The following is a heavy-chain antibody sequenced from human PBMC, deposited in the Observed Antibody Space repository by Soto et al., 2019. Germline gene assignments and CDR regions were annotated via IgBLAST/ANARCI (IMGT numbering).Heavy chain of an antibody. CDR1: GFTLSSYA. CDR3: AKGHGDYVWHYFDY. D-gene: IGHD4-17*01. CDR2: ISGSAGST. J-gene: IGHJ4*02. Sequence: EVQLLESGGGLVQPGGSLRLSCAASGFTLSSYAMSWVRQAQGKGLEWVSSISGSAGSTYYADSVKGRFTISRDNSKNTLYVQMNSLRAEDTAVCYCAKGHGDYVWHYFDYWGQGTRVTVSS. V-gene: IGHV3-23*01.